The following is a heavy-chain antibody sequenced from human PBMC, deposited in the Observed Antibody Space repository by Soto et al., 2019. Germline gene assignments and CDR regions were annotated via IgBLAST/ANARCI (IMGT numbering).Heavy chain of an antibody. Sequence: GGSLRLSCAASGFTFSSYAMSWVRQAPGKGLEWVSAISGSGGSTYYADSGKGRFTISSDNSKNTLYLQMNSLGAEDTAVYYCAKSSNIAAAGRAYWGQGTLVTVSS. CDR3: AKSSNIAAAGRAY. J-gene: IGHJ4*02. CDR1: GFTFSSYA. CDR2: ISGSGGST. V-gene: IGHV3-23*01. D-gene: IGHD6-13*01.